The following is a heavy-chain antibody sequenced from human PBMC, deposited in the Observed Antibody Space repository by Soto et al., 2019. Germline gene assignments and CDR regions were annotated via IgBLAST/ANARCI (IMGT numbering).Heavy chain of an antibody. Sequence: SETLSLTCTVSGGSISSSSYYWGWIRQPPGKGLEWIGSIYYSGSTYYNPSLKSRVTISVDTSKNQLSLKLSSVTAADTAVYYCARHQSRYYGMDVWGQGTTVTVSS. J-gene: IGHJ6*02. CDR3: ARHQSRYYGMDV. CDR2: IYYSGST. V-gene: IGHV4-39*01. CDR1: GGSISSSSYY.